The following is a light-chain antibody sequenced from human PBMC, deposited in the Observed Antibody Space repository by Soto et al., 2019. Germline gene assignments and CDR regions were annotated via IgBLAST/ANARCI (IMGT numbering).Light chain of an antibody. CDR1: QDISIH. CDR2: GAS. J-gene: IGKJ1*01. V-gene: IGKV1-16*02. CDR3: QQYHNYPPS. Sequence: DIQMTQSPSSVSAYVGDRVTIACRASQDISIHLAWFQQKPGKVPKSLIFGASSLQSGVPSKFSGSGSGTDFTLTIDSLQPEDFATYYCQQYHNYPPSFGQGTKVEIK.